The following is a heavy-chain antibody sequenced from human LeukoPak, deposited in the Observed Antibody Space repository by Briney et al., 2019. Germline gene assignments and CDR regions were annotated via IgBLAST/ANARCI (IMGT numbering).Heavy chain of an antibody. CDR2: IKEDGNEK. D-gene: IGHD3-10*01. CDR1: GFIFSNYW. Sequence: GGSPRLSCAASGFIFSNYWMTWVRQAPGKGLEWVANIKEDGNEKYYVDSVKGRFTISRDNARNSFYLQMNSLRAEDTAVYYCARDGLAYYGLGNSRSFALDVWGQGTTVIVSS. J-gene: IGHJ6*02. CDR3: ARDGLAYYGLGNSRSFALDV. V-gene: IGHV3-7*03.